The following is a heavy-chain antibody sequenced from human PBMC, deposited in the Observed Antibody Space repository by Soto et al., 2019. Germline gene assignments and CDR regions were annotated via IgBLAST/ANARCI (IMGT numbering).Heavy chain of an antibody. D-gene: IGHD1-1*01. CDR2: ISDRGST. V-gene: IGHV4-59*01. CDR1: GGSIDDYY. Sequence: SETLSLACTVFGGSIDDYYWSWIRQAPGKGLEWIGHISDRGSTDYKPSLKSRVTISVDRSKKHFYLKVTYVNAADTAVYYCARARWKARANWFDTWGQGTLVTVS. J-gene: IGHJ5*02. CDR3: ARARWKARANWFDT.